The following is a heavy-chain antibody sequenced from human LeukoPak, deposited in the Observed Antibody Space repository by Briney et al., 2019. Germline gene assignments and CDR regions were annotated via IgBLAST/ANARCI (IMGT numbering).Heavy chain of an antibody. Sequence: GGSLRLSCAVSGFTVSSNYMSWVRQAPGKGLEWVSVLYSGGNTYYADSVKGRFTISRDNSKNTLYLQMNSLRAEDTAVYYCARDAVPNLTTVVNPDYWGQGTLVTVSS. D-gene: IGHD4-23*01. CDR3: ARDAVPNLTTVVNPDY. J-gene: IGHJ4*02. CDR1: GFTVSSNY. V-gene: IGHV3-53*01. CDR2: LYSGGNT.